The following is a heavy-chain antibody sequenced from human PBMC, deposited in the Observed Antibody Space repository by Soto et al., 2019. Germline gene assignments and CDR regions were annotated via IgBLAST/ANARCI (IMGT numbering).Heavy chain of an antibody. CDR1: GFTFSSYS. D-gene: IGHD6-13*01. J-gene: IGHJ6*02. V-gene: IGHV3-21*01. CDR3: ARDQRKQQLESGMDV. Sequence: GGSLRLSCAASGFTFSSYSMNWVRQAPGKGLEWVSSISSSSSYIYYADSVKGRFTISRDNAKNSLYLQMNSLRAEDTAVYYCARDQRKQQLESGMDVWGQGTTVTVSS. CDR2: ISSSSSYI.